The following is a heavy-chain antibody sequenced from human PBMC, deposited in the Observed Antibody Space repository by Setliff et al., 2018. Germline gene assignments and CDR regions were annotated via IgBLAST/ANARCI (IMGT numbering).Heavy chain of an antibody. CDR1: GGLIYDHW. D-gene: IGHD3-3*01. CDR3: ARERQGGFLEWSPSDS. V-gene: IGHV4-4*07. CDR2: VYSHGDT. Sequence: KPSETLSLTCSVSGGLIYDHWWTWVRQTAGEGLQWIGRVYSHGDTEYNPSLKSRVTISVDTSNNQFSLHLTSVTAADTARYFCARERQGGFLEWSPSDSWGRGILVTVSS. J-gene: IGHJ5*02.